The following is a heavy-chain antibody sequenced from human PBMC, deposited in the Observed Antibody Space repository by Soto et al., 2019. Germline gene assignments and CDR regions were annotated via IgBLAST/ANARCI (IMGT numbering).Heavy chain of an antibody. CDR3: ARMCERGGSGSPINDY. CDR2: IIPILGIA. Sequence: QVQLVQSGAEVKKPGSSVKVSCKASGGTFSSYTISWVRQAPGQGLEWMGRIIPILGIANYAQKFQGRVTITADKSTSTAYMELSSLRSEDTAVYYCARMCERGGSGSPINDYWGQGTLVTVSS. CDR1: GGTFSSYT. V-gene: IGHV1-69*02. D-gene: IGHD3-10*01. J-gene: IGHJ4*02.